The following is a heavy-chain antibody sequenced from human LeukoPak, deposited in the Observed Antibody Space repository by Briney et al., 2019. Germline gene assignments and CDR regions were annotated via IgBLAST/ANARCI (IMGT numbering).Heavy chain of an antibody. V-gene: IGHV3-21*04. CDR3: AKEATLSGYYMDV. J-gene: IGHJ6*03. D-gene: IGHD2/OR15-2a*01. Sequence: GGSLRLSCEASGFNFNTYSMNWVRQAPGKGLEWVSSISSSSSYIYYADSVKGRFTISRNNSKNSLYLQMNSLRAEDTALYYCAKEATLSGYYMDVWGKGTTVTVSS. CDR2: ISSSSSYI. CDR1: GFNFNTYS.